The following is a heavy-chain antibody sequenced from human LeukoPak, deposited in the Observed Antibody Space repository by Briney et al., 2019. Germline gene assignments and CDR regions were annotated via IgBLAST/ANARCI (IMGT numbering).Heavy chain of an antibody. V-gene: IGHV4-39*07. D-gene: IGHD6-13*01. CDR1: GGSISSSSYY. Sequence: SETLSLTCTVSGGSISSSSYYWGWIRQPPGKGLERIGSIYYSGSTYYNPSLKSRVTISVDTSKNQLSLKLSSVTAADTAVYYCARVDSSSWYRPWFDPWGQGTLVTVSS. CDR3: ARVDSSSWYRPWFDP. CDR2: IYYSGST. J-gene: IGHJ5*02.